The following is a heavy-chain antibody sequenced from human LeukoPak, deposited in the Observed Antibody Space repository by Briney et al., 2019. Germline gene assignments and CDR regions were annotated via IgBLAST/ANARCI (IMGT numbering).Heavy chain of an antibody. J-gene: IGHJ4*02. Sequence: PSETLSLTCTVSGGSISSSYWSWIRQPPGKGLEWIGYIYYSGSTNYNPSLKSRFTISVDTSKNQFSLKLSSVTAADTAVYYCARETMVRGVITDDYWGQGTLVTVSS. V-gene: IGHV4-59*01. CDR2: IYYSGST. CDR1: GGSISSSY. CDR3: ARETMVRGVITDDY. D-gene: IGHD3-10*01.